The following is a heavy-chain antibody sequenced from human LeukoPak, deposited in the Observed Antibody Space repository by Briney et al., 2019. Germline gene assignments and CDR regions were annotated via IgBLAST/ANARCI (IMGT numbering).Heavy chain of an antibody. Sequence: GGSLRLSCAASGFTFSSYGMHWVRQAPGKGLEWVAFIRYDGSNKYYADSVKGRFTISRDDSKDTLYLQMNSLRAEDTAVYYCAKEGCTSATCYANCWGQGTLVTVSS. J-gene: IGHJ4*02. CDR3: AKEGCTSATCYANC. CDR2: IRYDGSNK. V-gene: IGHV3-30*02. D-gene: IGHD2-2*01. CDR1: GFTFSSYG.